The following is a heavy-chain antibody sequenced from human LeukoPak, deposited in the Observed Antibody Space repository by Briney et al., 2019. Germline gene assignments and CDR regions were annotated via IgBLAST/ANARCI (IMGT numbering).Heavy chain of an antibody. D-gene: IGHD2-2*01. CDR2: IYYSGST. CDR3: ARLYCSSTSCYSMTAEYFQH. J-gene: IGHJ1*01. Sequence: SETLSLTCTVSGGSISNYYWGWIRQPPGKGLEWIGSIYYSGSTYYNPSLKSRVTISVDTSKNQFSLKLSSVTAADTAVYYCARLYCSSTSCYSMTAEYFQHWGQGTLVTVSS. V-gene: IGHV4-39*01. CDR1: GGSISNYY.